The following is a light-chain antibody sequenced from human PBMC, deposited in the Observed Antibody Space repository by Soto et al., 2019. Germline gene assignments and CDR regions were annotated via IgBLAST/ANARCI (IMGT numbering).Light chain of an antibody. CDR3: QQYNNWPFT. CDR1: QSVSSN. Sequence: EIVMTQSPATLSVSPGERATLSCRASQSVSSNLAWYQQKPGQAPRLLIYGASTRVTGIPARFSGSGSGTEFTLTISSPQSEDFAVYYCQQYNNWPFTFGQGTKLEIK. CDR2: GAS. V-gene: IGKV3-15*01. J-gene: IGKJ2*01.